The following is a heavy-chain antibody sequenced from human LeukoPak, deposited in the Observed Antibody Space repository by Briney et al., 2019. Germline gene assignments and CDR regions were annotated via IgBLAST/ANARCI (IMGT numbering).Heavy chain of an antibody. V-gene: IGHV3-48*03. J-gene: IGHJ3*02. CDR2: ISSSGSTI. D-gene: IGHD3-10*01. CDR1: GFTFSSYE. CDR3: ARQLLWFGELSSPDI. Sequence: GGSLRLSCAASGFTFSSYEMNWVRQAPGKGLEWVSYISSSGSTIYYADSVKGRFTISRDNAKNSLYLQMNSLRAEDTAVYYCARQLLWFGELSSPDIWGQGTMATVSS.